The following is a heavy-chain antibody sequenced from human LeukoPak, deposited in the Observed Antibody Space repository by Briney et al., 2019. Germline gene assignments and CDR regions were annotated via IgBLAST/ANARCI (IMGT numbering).Heavy chain of an antibody. Sequence: GGSLRLSCAASGFTFSSYAMHWVRQAPGKGLEWVAVISYDGSNKYYADSVKGRFTISRDNSKNTPYLQMNSLRAEDTAVYYCARDLDGRTGLPFYWGQGTLVTVSS. J-gene: IGHJ4*02. V-gene: IGHV3-30-3*01. CDR2: ISYDGSNK. D-gene: IGHD3/OR15-3a*01. CDR3: ARDLDGRTGLPFY. CDR1: GFTFSSYA.